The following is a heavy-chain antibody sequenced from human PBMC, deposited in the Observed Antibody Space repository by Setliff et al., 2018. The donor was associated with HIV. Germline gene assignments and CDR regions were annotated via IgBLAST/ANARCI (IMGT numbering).Heavy chain of an antibody. Sequence: SETLSLTCTVSGGSISSSSYYWGWIRQPPGKGLEWIGTIYYSGNTYYNPSLKSRVTISVDTSNNQISLKLSSVTAADTAVYYCASHLPPYSGNFDYWGHGTLVTVSS. CDR3: ASHLPPYSGNFDY. D-gene: IGHD1-26*01. CDR2: IYYSGNT. V-gene: IGHV4-39*01. CDR1: GGSISSSSYY. J-gene: IGHJ4*01.